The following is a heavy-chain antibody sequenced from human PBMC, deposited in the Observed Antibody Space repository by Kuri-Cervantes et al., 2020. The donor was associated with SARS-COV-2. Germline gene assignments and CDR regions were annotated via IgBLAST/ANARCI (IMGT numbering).Heavy chain of an antibody. Sequence: GESLKISCAASGFTFSSYAMHWVRQAPGKGLEWVAVISYDGSNKYYADSVKGRFTISRDNSKNTLYLQMNSLRAEDTAVYYCAKESWYEDSRLGYFDLWGRGTLVTVSS. CDR2: ISYDGSNK. V-gene: IGHV3-30-3*01. D-gene: IGHD2-15*01. J-gene: IGHJ2*01. CDR3: AKESWYEDSRLGYFDL. CDR1: GFTFSSYA.